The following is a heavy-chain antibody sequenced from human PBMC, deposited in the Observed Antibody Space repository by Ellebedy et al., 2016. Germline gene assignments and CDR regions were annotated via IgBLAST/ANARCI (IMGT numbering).Heavy chain of an antibody. CDR1: GYTFTSYG. J-gene: IGHJ5*02. CDR2: ISAYNGNT. D-gene: IGHD2-15*01. V-gene: IGHV1-18*04. Sequence: ASVKVSCKASGYTFTSYGISWVRQAPGQGLEWMGWISAYNGNTNYAQKLQGRVTMTTDTSTSTVYMELSSLRSEDTAVYYCARDTPGENWFDPWGQGTLVTVSS. CDR3: ARDTPGENWFDP.